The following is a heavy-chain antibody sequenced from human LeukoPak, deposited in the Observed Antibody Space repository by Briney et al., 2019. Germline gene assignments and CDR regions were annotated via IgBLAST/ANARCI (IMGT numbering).Heavy chain of an antibody. J-gene: IGHJ4*02. V-gene: IGHV1-2*02. Sequence: ASVKVSCKASGYTFTGYYMHWVRQAPGQGLEWMGWINPNSGGTNHAQKFQGRVTMTRDTSISTAYMELSRLRSDDTAVYYCARVRDSSGYYLPYFDYWGQGTLVTVSS. D-gene: IGHD3-22*01. CDR3: ARVRDSSGYYLPYFDY. CDR1: GYTFTGYY. CDR2: INPNSGGT.